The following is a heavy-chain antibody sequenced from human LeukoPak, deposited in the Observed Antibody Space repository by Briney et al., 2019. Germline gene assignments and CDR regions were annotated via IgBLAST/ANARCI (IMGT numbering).Heavy chain of an antibody. D-gene: IGHD5-18*01. Sequence: GASLRLSCEASGFTFSSFWMSWVRQAPGKGLEWVANIKQDGSEEYYVDSVKGRFTISRDNARNSLYLQMNSLRADDTAVYYCTRAGYTYNTLYYWGQGTLVTVSS. J-gene: IGHJ4*02. V-gene: IGHV3-7*01. CDR3: TRAGYTYNTLYY. CDR1: GFTFSSFW. CDR2: IKQDGSEE.